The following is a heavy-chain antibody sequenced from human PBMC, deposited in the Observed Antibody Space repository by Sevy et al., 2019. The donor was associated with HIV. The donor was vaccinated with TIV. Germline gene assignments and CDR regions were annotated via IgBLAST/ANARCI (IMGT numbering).Heavy chain of an antibody. CDR1: GGSISSRRHY. CDR2: RFYSGGA. V-gene: IGHV4-39*01. D-gene: IGHD3-16*01. Sequence: SETLSLTCNVSGGSISSRRHYWGWIRQSPGKSLEWIGSRFYSGGAYYNPSLQSRVTMSVDTSKNQFSLNVNSVTAADTAVYYCARHPLGNWFDLWGQGILVTVSS. CDR3: ARHPLGNWFDL. J-gene: IGHJ5*02.